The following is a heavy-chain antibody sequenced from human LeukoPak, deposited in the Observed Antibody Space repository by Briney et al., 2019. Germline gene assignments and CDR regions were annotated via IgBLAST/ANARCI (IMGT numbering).Heavy chain of an antibody. V-gene: IGHV3-21*01. D-gene: IGHD3-3*01. CDR2: ISSSSSYI. CDR1: GFTFSSYS. CDR3: AXXXXXTIXXXVIXSYYYYYYMDV. J-gene: IGHJ6*03. Sequence: PGGSLRXSCAASGFTFSSYSMNWVRQAPGKGLEWVSSISSSSSYIYYADSVKGRFAISRDNAKNSLYLQMNSLRAEDTAVYYCAXXXXXTIXXXVIXSYYYYYYMDVWGKGTTVTVSS.